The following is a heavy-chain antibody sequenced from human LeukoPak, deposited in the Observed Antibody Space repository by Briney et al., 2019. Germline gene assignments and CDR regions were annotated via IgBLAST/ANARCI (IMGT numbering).Heavy chain of an antibody. Sequence: SETLSLTCTVSGGSISSYYWSWIRHPPGKGLEWIGYIYYSGSTNYNPSLKSRVTISVDTSKNQFSLKLSSVTAADTAVYYCARDRAGNFDYWGQGTLVNLSS. CDR2: IYYSGST. CDR3: ARDRAGNFDY. V-gene: IGHV4-59*01. CDR1: GGSISSYY. D-gene: IGHD6-19*01. J-gene: IGHJ4*02.